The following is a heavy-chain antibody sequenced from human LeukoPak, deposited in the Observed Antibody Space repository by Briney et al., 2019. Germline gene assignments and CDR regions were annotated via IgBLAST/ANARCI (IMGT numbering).Heavy chain of an antibody. J-gene: IGHJ6*03. V-gene: IGHV1-2*02. CDR2: INPNSGGT. CDR3: ARQGYQLLNSYYYYYYMDV. D-gene: IGHD2-2*01. Sequence: ASVKVSCKASGYTFNGYYMHWVRQAPGQGLEWMGWINPNSGGTNYAQKFQGRVTMTRDTSISTAYMELSRLRSDDTAVYYCARQGYQLLNSYYYYYYMDVWGKGTTVTVSS. CDR1: GYTFNGYY.